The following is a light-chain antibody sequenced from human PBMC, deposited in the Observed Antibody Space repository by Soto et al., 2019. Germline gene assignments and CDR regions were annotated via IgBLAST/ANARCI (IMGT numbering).Light chain of an antibody. J-gene: IGKJ1*01. Sequence: EIVLTQSPCTLSLSPGERATLSCRASQSVSSSYLAWYQQKPGQAPRLLIYGASTRATGIPARFSGSGSGTEFTLTITSPQSGDFAVYYCQQYNNWPGTFGQGTKVDIK. V-gene: IGKV3-15*01. CDR1: QSVSSSY. CDR3: QQYNNWPGT. CDR2: GAS.